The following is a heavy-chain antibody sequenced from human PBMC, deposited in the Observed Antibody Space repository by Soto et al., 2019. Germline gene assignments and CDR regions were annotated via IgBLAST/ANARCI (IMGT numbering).Heavy chain of an antibody. Sequence: SETLSLTCTVSCGSISSGGYYWSWIRQHPGKGLEWIGYIYYSGSTYYNPSLKSRVTISVDTSKNQFSLKLSSVTAADTAVYYCARENVLGRGMDVWGQGTTVTVSS. D-gene: IGHD3-16*01. CDR2: IYYSGST. V-gene: IGHV4-31*03. CDR1: CGSISSGGYY. J-gene: IGHJ6*02. CDR3: ARENVLGRGMDV.